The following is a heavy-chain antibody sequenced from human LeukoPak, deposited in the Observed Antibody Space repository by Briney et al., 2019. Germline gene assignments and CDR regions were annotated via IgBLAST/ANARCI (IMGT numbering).Heavy chain of an antibody. CDR3: ARDALLWFGELSP. Sequence: SETLSLTCTVSGYSISSGYYWGWIRQPPGKGLEWIGSIYHSGSNYYNPSLKSRVTISVDTSKNQFSLKLSSVTAADTAVYYCARDALLWFGELSPWGQGTLVTVSS. CDR1: GYSISSGYY. D-gene: IGHD3-10*01. CDR2: IYHSGSN. J-gene: IGHJ5*02. V-gene: IGHV4-38-2*02.